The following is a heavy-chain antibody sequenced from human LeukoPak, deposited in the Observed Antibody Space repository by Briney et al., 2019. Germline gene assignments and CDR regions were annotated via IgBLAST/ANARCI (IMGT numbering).Heavy chain of an antibody. Sequence: ASVKVSCRASGYTFTSYGISWVRQAPGQGLEWMGWISAYNGNTNYAQKLQGSVTMTTVTSTSTASMELRSLRSDDTAVYYCARDYYDYVWGSYRYTNFDYWGQGTLVTVSS. V-gene: IGHV1-18*01. CDR3: ARDYYDYVWGSYRYTNFDY. J-gene: IGHJ4*02. D-gene: IGHD3-16*02. CDR1: GYTFTSYG. CDR2: ISAYNGNT.